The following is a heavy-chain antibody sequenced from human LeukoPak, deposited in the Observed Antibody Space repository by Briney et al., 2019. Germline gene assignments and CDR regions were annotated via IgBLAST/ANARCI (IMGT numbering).Heavy chain of an antibody. CDR3: ARGHHFWSGFYYFEY. D-gene: IGHD3-3*02. CDR1: EFTFSNYS. CDR2: IKNNGSEK. V-gene: IGHV3-7*01. Sequence: GGSLRLSCAASEFTFSNYSMNWVRQAPGKGLEWVANIKNNGSEKYYVDSVKGRFTISRDNTKKSLYLQMNSLRADDTAVYYCARGHHFWSGFYYFEYWGQGSLVIVSS. J-gene: IGHJ4*02.